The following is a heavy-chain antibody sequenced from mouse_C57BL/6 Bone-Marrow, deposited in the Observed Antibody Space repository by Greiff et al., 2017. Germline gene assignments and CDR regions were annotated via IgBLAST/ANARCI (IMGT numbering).Heavy chain of an antibody. CDR2: IYPGSGNT. Sequence: VNVVESGPELVKPGASVKISCKASGYSFTSYYIHWVKQRPGQGLEWIGWIYPGSGNTKYNEKFKGKATLTADTSSSTAYMQLSSLTSEDSAVYYCSGLFAYWGQGTLVTVSA. V-gene: IGHV1-66*01. J-gene: IGHJ3*01. CDR3: SGLFAY. CDR1: GYSFTSYY. D-gene: IGHD3-1*01.